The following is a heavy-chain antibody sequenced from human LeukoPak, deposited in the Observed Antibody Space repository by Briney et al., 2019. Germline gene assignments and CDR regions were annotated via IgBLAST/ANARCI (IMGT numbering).Heavy chain of an antibody. Sequence: PGGSLRLSCAASGFTFSSYAMYCVRQAPGKGLEWVSSITSGCVYTYYADSVKGRFTTSRDNAKNSLSLRLDSLRAEDTAVYYCARGHYDVLTSSYKWTPDYWGQGTLVTVSS. J-gene: IGHJ4*02. V-gene: IGHV3-21*06. D-gene: IGHD3-9*01. CDR2: ITSGCVYT. CDR3: ARGHYDVLTSSYKWTPDY. CDR1: GFTFSSYA.